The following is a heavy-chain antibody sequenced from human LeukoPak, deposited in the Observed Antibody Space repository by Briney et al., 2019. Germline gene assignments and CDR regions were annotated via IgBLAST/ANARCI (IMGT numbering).Heavy chain of an antibody. CDR2: VYYDGST. J-gene: IGHJ4*02. Sequence: PSETLSLTCTVSGDSFSSANYYWTWVRQPPGKGLEWIGYVYYDGSTYYHPSLQSRLAISVDTSKNHFSLNLTSVTAADTAVYYCVRGLTGYSYFFDYWGQGALATVSS. V-gene: IGHV4-30-4*08. CDR1: GDSFSSANYY. D-gene: IGHD3-10*01. CDR3: VRGLTGYSYFFDY.